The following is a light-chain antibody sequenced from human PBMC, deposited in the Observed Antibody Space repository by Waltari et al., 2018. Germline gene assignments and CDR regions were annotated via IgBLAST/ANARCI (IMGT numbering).Light chain of an antibody. CDR3: SSYTSRATWV. Sequence: QSALTQPASVSGSPGQSITISCTGTSIAVGVYNYVSWFQQHPDKAPRLLIFDVTNRPSGVSNRFSGSKSGNTASLTISGLQAEDEADYYCSSYTSRATWVFGGGTRLAVL. CDR1: SIAVGVYNY. CDR2: DVT. J-gene: IGLJ3*02. V-gene: IGLV2-14*03.